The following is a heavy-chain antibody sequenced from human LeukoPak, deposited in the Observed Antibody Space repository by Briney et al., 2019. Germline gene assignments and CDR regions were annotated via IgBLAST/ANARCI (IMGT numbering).Heavy chain of an antibody. CDR3: ARSHPAQLWLLDDAFDI. Sequence: PGGSLRLSCAASGFTFSSYSMNWVRQAPGKGLEWVSSISSSSSYIYYADSVKGRFTISRDNAKNSLYLQMNSLRAEDTAVYYCARSHPAQLWLLDDAFDIWGQGTMVTVSS. J-gene: IGHJ3*02. V-gene: IGHV3-21*01. CDR2: ISSSSSYI. CDR1: GFTFSSYS. D-gene: IGHD5-18*01.